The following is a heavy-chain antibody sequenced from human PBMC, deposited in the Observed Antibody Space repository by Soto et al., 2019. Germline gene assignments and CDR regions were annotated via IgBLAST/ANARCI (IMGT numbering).Heavy chain of an antibody. V-gene: IGHV1-18*01. CDR1: GYTFTSYG. Sequence: ASVKVSCKASGYTFTSYGISWVRQAPGQGLEWMGWISAYNGNTNYAQKLQGRVTMTTDTSTSTAYMELRSLRSDDTAVYYCARVGGSSSFLGYYYYGMDVWGQGTTVTVSS. CDR3: ARVGGSSSFLGYYYYGMDV. D-gene: IGHD6-6*01. CDR2: ISAYNGNT. J-gene: IGHJ6*02.